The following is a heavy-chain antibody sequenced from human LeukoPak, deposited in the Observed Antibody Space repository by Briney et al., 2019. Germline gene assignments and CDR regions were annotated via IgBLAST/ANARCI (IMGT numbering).Heavy chain of an antibody. Sequence: GGSLRLSCAASGFTFSSYSMNWVRQAPGKGLEWVSSISSSSSYIYYADSVKGRFTISRDNAKNSLYLQMNSLRAEDTAVCYCARDWEARAFDIWGQGTMVTVSS. CDR1: GFTFSSYS. V-gene: IGHV3-21*01. CDR2: ISSSSSYI. CDR3: ARDWEARAFDI. D-gene: IGHD1-26*01. J-gene: IGHJ3*02.